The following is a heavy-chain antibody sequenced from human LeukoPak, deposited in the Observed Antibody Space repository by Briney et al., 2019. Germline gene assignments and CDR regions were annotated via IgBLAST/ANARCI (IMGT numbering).Heavy chain of an antibody. CDR1: GFTFSTYG. CDR3: ARLRWDWGFDY. J-gene: IGHJ4*02. D-gene: IGHD3/OR15-3a*01. Sequence: GGSLRLSCAASGFTFSTYGMHWVRQAPGKGLEWGAVIWYDGSKKYYADSVKGRFTISRDNSKNTLYLEMNRLRVEDTAVYYCARLRWDWGFDYWGQGTLVTVSS. V-gene: IGHV3-33*01. CDR2: IWYDGSKK.